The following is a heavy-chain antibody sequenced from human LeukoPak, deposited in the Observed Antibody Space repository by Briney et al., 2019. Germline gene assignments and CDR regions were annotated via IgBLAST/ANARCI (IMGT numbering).Heavy chain of an antibody. J-gene: IGHJ5*02. V-gene: IGHV3-7*01. CDR3: ARSGVAAPAAPVRFDP. D-gene: IGHD2-2*01. CDR1: GFTFSDYA. Sequence: PGGSLRLSCAASGFTFSDYAMDWVRQAPGKGLEWVANIKQDGSDKYYVDSVKGRFTISRDNAKNSLYLEMNSLRAEDTAVYYCARSGVAAPAAPVRFDPWGQGTLVTVSS. CDR2: IKQDGSDK.